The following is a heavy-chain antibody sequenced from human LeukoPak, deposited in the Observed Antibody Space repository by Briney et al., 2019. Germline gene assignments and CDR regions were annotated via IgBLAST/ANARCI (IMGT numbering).Heavy chain of an antibody. J-gene: IGHJ4*02. D-gene: IGHD4-17*01. CDR2: IYYSGST. Sequence: SETLSLTCSVSGGSISSNTYYWGWIRQPPGKGLEWIGSIYYSGSTFYNPSLKSRVTISVDTSKNQFSLKLSSVTAADTAVYYCARDGGGVTTYNYWGQGTLVTVSS. CDR1: GGSISSNTYY. V-gene: IGHV4-39*07. CDR3: ARDGGGVTTYNY.